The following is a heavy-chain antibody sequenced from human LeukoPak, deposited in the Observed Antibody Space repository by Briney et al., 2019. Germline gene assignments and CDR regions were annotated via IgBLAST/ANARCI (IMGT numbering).Heavy chain of an antibody. V-gene: IGHV3-23*01. CDR1: GFTFSSYA. CDR2: ISGSGGST. CDR3: AKGGAAGSSWLGYFQH. D-gene: IGHD6-13*01. J-gene: IGHJ1*01. Sequence: GGSLRLSCAASGFTFSSYAMSWVRQAPGKGLEWVSAISGSGGSTYYADSVKGRFTISRDNSKNTLYLQMNSLRAEDTAVYYCAKGGAAGSSWLGYFQHWGQGTLVTVSS.